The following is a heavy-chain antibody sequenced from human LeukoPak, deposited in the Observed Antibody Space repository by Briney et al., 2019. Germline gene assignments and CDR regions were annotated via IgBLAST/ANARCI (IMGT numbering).Heavy chain of an antibody. Sequence: RGESLRISCKGSGYSFTSYWISGVRQMPGKGLEWMGRIDPSDSYTNYSPSFQGHVTISADKSISTAYLQWSSLKAPDTEMNYYARRRVQYYDGSVSSFDYWGQGTLVTVSS. CDR1: GYSFTSYW. J-gene: IGHJ4*02. CDR3: ARRRVQYYDGSVSSFDY. V-gene: IGHV5-10-1*01. D-gene: IGHD3-10*01. CDR2: IDPSDSYT.